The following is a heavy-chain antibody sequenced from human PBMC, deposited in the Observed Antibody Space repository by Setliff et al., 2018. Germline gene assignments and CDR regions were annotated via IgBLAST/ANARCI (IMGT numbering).Heavy chain of an antibody. CDR3: ARAQAAYNWNYYVLGY. V-gene: IGHV3-74*01. Sequence: GGSLRLSCAASGFTFSSYWMHWVRQAPGKGLVWVSRIRSDGSSTNYADSVKGRFTISRDNAKNTLYLQMNSLRAEDTAVYYCARAQAAYNWNYYVLGYWGQGTLVTVSS. CDR2: IRSDGSST. CDR1: GFTFSSYW. D-gene: IGHD1-7*01. J-gene: IGHJ4*02.